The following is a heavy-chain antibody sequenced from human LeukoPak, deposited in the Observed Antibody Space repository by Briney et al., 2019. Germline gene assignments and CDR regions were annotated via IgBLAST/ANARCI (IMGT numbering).Heavy chain of an antibody. D-gene: IGHD2-15*01. Sequence: GGSLRLSRLVSGFGFSTYRMRCVRLPPGKGLVWVSRICSDGYTTNYAVYVRGRFTIFRENAKHTLYLEMNSLRAEDTAVYYCVVGGSPGYWGQGTLVTVSS. J-gene: IGHJ4*02. CDR3: VVGGSPGY. V-gene: IGHV3-74*01. CDR2: ICSDGYTT. CDR1: GFGFSTYR.